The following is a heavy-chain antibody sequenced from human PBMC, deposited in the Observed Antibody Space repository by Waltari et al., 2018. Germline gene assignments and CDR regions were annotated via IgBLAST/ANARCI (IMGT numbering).Heavy chain of an antibody. Sequence: EVQLVESGGGLVQPGGSLRLSCEVSGITFSTYWMHWVRQAPGKGLVWVSRISSDGSSTSYADSVQGRSTISRDNAKSTLYLQMNSLRAEDTAVYYCATSLLGYCGGDCYPEYFQHWGQGTLVTVSS. D-gene: IGHD2-21*02. CDR2: ISSDGSST. J-gene: IGHJ1*01. CDR1: GITFSTYW. CDR3: ATSLLGYCGGDCYPEYFQH. V-gene: IGHV3-74*01.